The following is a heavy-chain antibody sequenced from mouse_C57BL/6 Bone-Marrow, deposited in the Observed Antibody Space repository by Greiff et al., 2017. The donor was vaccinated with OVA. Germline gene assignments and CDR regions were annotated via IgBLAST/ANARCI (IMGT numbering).Heavy chain of an antibody. V-gene: IGHV1-64*01. J-gene: IGHJ1*03. CDR3: ARRSFYYYGSSYPWYFDV. Sequence: QVQLQQPGAELVKPGASVKLSCKASGYTFTSYWMHWVKQRPGQGLEWIGMIHPNSGSTNYNEKFKSKATLTVDKSSSTAYMQLSSLTSEDSAVYYCARRSFYYYGSSYPWYFDVWGTGTTVTVSS. CDR1: GYTFTSYW. D-gene: IGHD1-1*01. CDR2: IHPNSGST.